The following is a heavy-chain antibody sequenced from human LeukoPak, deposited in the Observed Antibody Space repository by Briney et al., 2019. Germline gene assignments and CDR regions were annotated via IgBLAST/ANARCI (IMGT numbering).Heavy chain of an antibody. CDR1: GGSISSYY. J-gene: IGHJ4*02. V-gene: IGHV4-59*01. D-gene: IGHD3-16*01. Sequence: SETLSLTCTVSGGSISSYYWSWIRQPPGKGLEWIGYIYYSGSTNYNPSLKSRVTISVDTSKNQFSLKLSSVTAADTAVNYCASTVLGGSPPYYFDYWGQGTLVTVSS. CDR2: IYYSGST. CDR3: ASTVLGGSPPYYFDY.